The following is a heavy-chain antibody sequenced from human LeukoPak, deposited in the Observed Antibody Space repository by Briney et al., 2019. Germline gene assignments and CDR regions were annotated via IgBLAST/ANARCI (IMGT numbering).Heavy chain of an antibody. CDR1: GFTFSNYW. CDR3: ARRVASANDAFDI. CDR2: INNDGSGK. D-gene: IGHD6-13*01. J-gene: IGHJ3*02. Sequence: GGSLRLSCAASGFTFSNYWMKWVRQAPGKGPEWVASINNDGSGKYFVDSVKDRFTISRDNAKNSLYLQMNSLSPDDTAVYYCARRVASANDAFDIWGQGTMVTVSA. V-gene: IGHV3-7*01.